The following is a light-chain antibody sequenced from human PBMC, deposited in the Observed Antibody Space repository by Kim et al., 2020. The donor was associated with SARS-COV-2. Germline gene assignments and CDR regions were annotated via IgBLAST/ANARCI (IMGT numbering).Light chain of an antibody. CDR1: SSGGKR. CDR2: YDR. V-gene: IGLV3-21*04. Sequence: AAGRPARIAGGGDSSGGKRVNGYQQKPGQAPELVMYYDRDRPSGSPERFSGSNTGNTATLIISRVEAGDEADDYCQVWDISSDSVVFGGGTQLTVL. J-gene: IGLJ2*01. CDR3: QVWDISSDSVV.